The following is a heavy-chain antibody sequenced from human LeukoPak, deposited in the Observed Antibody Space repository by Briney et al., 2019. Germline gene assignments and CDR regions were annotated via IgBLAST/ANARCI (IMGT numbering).Heavy chain of an antibody. CDR1: GYTFTGYY. CDR2: IIPNSGGT. V-gene: IGHV1-2*02. Sequence: ASVKVSCKASGYTFTGYYMHWVRQAPGQGLEWMGWIIPNSGGTNYAQKFQGRVTMTRDTSISTAYMELSRLRSDDTAVYYCASYSPAALGYYYYHMDVWGKGTTVTVSS. CDR3: ASYSPAALGYYYYHMDV. D-gene: IGHD2-2*01. J-gene: IGHJ6*03.